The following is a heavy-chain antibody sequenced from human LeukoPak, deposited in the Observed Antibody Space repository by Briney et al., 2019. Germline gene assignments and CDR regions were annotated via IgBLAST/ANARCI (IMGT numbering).Heavy chain of an antibody. Sequence: HTGGSLRLSCAASGFTFSSYEMNWVRQAPGKGLEWVSYISSSGSTIYYADSVKGRFTISRDNSKNTLYLQMNSLRAEDTAVYYCARMTAHNYYYYMDVWGKGTTVTISS. J-gene: IGHJ6*03. CDR1: GFTFSSYE. V-gene: IGHV3-48*03. CDR2: ISSSGSTI. CDR3: ARMTAHNYYYYMDV. D-gene: IGHD2-21*02.